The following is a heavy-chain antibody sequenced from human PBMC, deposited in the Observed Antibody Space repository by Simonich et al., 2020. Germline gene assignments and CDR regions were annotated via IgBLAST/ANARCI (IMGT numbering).Heavy chain of an antibody. D-gene: IGHD2-15*01. V-gene: IGHV3-33*01. CDR2: KRNDGSNK. CDR3: ARDRYCSGGSCYYFDY. J-gene: IGHJ4*02. CDR1: GFTFSSYG. Sequence: QVQLVESGGGVVQPGRSLRLSCAASGFTFSSYGMQWVRQAPGKGLEWVAVKRNDGSNKYYADSVKGRFTISRNNSKNTLYLQMNSLRAEDTAVYYCARDRYCSGGSCYYFDYWGQGTLVTVSS.